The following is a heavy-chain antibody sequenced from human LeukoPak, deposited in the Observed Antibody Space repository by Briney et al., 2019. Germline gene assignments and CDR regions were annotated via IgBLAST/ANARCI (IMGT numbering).Heavy chain of an antibody. D-gene: IGHD6-19*01. V-gene: IGHV3-23*01. Sequence: GGSLRLSCAASGFTFSSYAMSWVCQAPGKGLERVSAISGSGGSTYYADSVKGRFTVSRDNSKNTLYLQMNSLRAEDTAVYYCAKDSPYSSGWYLDYWGQGTLVTVSS. J-gene: IGHJ4*02. CDR3: AKDSPYSSGWYLDY. CDR1: GFTFSSYA. CDR2: ISGSGGST.